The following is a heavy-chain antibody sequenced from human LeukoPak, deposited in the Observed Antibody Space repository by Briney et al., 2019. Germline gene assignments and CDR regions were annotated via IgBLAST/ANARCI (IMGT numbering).Heavy chain of an antibody. Sequence: PGGSLRRSCAASGFTLSNYAMHWVRQAPGKGLEWVAVISPDGRDKHFTDSVKGRFTISRDNSGNTLYLQMSSSRGEDTAVYYCARDLDKAAKYYFDNWGQGTLVTVSS. J-gene: IGHJ4*02. CDR2: ISPDGRDK. CDR1: GFTLSNYA. CDR3: ARDLDKAAKYYFDN. D-gene: IGHD6-25*01. V-gene: IGHV3-30*03.